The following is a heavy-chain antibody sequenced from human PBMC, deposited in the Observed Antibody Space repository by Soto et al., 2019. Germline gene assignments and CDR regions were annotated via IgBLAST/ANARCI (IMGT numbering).Heavy chain of an antibody. J-gene: IGHJ6*02. CDR3: ARVPPSMVRGVIYYYYGMDV. CDR2: ISSSSSYT. D-gene: IGHD3-10*01. Sequence: VQLLESGGGLVQPGGSLRLSCAASGFTFSDYYMSWIRQAPGKGLEWVSYISSSSSYTNYADSVKGRFTISRDNAKNSLYLQMNSLRAEDTAVYYCARVPPSMVRGVIYYYYGMDVWGQGTTVTVSS. CDR1: GFTFSDYY. V-gene: IGHV3-11*06.